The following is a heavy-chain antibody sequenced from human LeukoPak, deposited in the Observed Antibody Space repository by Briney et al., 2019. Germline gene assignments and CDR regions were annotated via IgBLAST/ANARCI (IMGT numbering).Heavy chain of an antibody. CDR1: GFTFSSYW. CDR3: ARGDLTFLGFPH. V-gene: IGHV3-74*01. D-gene: IGHD3-16*01. J-gene: IGHJ4*02. CDR2: VNTDGSHT. Sequence: PGGSLRLSCAASGFTFSSYWMHWVRQAPGKGLMWVSRVNTDGSHTNYADSVKGRFTISRDNAKNALYLQMNSLRAEDTAIYYCARGDLTFLGFPHWGQGALVTVSS.